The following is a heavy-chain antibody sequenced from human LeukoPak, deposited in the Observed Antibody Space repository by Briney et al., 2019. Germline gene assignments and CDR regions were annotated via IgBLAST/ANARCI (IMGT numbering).Heavy chain of an antibody. J-gene: IGHJ4*02. Sequence: GGSLRLSCATSGFTFSSNWMSWVRHAPGRGLDWVANIKPDGSAEYYAASVKGRFTVSRDNAKNSLYLQMNSLRGEDTAVYYCARAYWGSVDYWGQGTLVTVSS. V-gene: IGHV3-7*03. CDR3: ARAYWGSVDY. D-gene: IGHD7-27*01. CDR1: GFTFSSNW. CDR2: IKPDGSAE.